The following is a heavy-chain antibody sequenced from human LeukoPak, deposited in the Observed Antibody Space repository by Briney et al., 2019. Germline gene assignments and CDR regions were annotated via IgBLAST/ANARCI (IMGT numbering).Heavy chain of an antibody. J-gene: IGHJ4*02. Sequence: GGSLRLSCAASGFTFSSYAMHWVRQAPGKGLEWVAVISYDGSNKYYADSVKGRFTISRDNSKNTLYLQMNSLRAEDTAVYYCARVNTDTAMVRNFDYWGQGTLVTVSS. V-gene: IGHV3-30-3*01. CDR1: GFTFSSYA. CDR2: ISYDGSNK. CDR3: ARVNTDTAMVRNFDY. D-gene: IGHD5-18*01.